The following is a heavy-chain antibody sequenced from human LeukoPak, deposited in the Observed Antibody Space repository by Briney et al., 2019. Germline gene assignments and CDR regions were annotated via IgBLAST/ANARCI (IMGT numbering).Heavy chain of an antibody. CDR3: ARHYSSSWYENYYNYMDV. D-gene: IGHD6-13*01. CDR2: INSDGSST. Sequence: PGGSLRLSCAASGFTFSSYWMHWVRQAPGKGLVWVSRINSDGSSTSYADSVKGRFTISRDNAKNTLYLQMNSLRAEDTAVHYCARHYSSSWYENYYNYMDVWGKGTTVTVSS. CDR1: GFTFSSYW. J-gene: IGHJ6*03. V-gene: IGHV3-74*01.